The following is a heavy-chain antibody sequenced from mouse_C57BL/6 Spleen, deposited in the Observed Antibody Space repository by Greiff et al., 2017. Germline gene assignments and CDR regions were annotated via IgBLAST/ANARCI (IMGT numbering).Heavy chain of an antibody. J-gene: IGHJ2*01. V-gene: IGHV1-22*01. CDR3: AKITTVVATRGY. CDR2: INPNNGGT. CDR1: GYTFTDYN. Sequence: VQLQQSGPELVKPGASVKMSCKASGYTFTDYNMHWVKQSHGKSLEWIGYINPNNGGTSYNQKFKGKATLTVNKSSSTAYMELRSLTSEDSAVYYCAKITTVVATRGYWGQGTTLTVSS. D-gene: IGHD1-1*01.